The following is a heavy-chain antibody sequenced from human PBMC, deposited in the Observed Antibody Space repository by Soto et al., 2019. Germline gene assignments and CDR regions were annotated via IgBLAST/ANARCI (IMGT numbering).Heavy chain of an antibody. V-gene: IGHV1-3*01. D-gene: IGHD2-2*01. CDR3: AREVGDCISTSCYWT. CDR1: EDTFTNYD. Sequence: ASVKVSCKASEDTFTNYDMRWVGQAPGQRLECMGWINAGNGNTKYSQKFQGRVTITADESTSTAYMELSSLRSEDTAVYYCAREVGDCISTSCYWTWGQGTLVTVSS. CDR2: INAGNGNT. J-gene: IGHJ4*02.